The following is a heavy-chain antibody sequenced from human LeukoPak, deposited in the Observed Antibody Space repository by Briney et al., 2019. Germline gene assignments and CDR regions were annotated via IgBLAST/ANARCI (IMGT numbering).Heavy chain of an antibody. CDR1: GDSVSSYS. D-gene: IGHD4-17*01. V-gene: IGHV4-59*08. J-gene: IGHJ1*01. CDR3: ARLPNYGDYYFQH. Sequence: TSETLSLTCTVSGDSVSSYSWSWIRQPPGKGLEYIGYIYFSGSTNYNPSLKSRVTMSVDTSKNQFSLKLNSVTAADTAVYYCARLPNYGDYYFQHWGQGTLVTVSS. CDR2: IYFSGST.